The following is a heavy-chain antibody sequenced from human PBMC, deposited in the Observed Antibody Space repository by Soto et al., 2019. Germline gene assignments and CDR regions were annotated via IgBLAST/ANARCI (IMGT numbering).Heavy chain of an antibody. CDR1: GGTFSSYA. D-gene: IGHD6-19*01. V-gene: IGHV1-69*13. CDR2: SIPIFGTA. J-gene: IGHJ4*02. CDR3: ARDLGSGWYNY. Sequence: SVKVSCKASGGTFSSYAISWVRQAPGQGLEWMGGSIPIFGTANYAQNFQGRVTIAADESKNTAYMALSSLRSEDTAVYYCARDLGSGWYNYWGQGTLVTVSS.